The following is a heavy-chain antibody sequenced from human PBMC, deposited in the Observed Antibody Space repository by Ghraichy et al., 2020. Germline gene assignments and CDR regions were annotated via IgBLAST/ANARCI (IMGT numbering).Heavy chain of an antibody. J-gene: IGHJ4*02. V-gene: IGHV4-59*01. CDR1: GGSINGYY. Sequence: SETLSLTCTVSGGSINGYYWNWVRQPPGKGLEWIGHINYSGNTYHSPSLESRVTISIDTSKKQFSLRLNSVTAADTAVYYCARGHTYSGSKDYWGQGALVIVSS. CDR3: ARGHTYSGSKDY. D-gene: IGHD5-12*01. CDR2: INYSGNT.